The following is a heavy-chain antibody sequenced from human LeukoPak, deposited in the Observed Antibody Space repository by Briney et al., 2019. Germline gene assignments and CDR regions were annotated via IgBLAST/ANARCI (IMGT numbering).Heavy chain of an antibody. J-gene: IGHJ4*02. CDR1: GFTFDDYG. CDR2: INWNGGST. Sequence: GGSLRLSCAASGFTFDDYGMSWVRQAPGKGLEWVSGINWNGGSTGYADSVKGRFTISRDNSKNTLYLQMNSLRAEDTAVYYCAKVGHNWNHGYWGRGTLVTVSS. CDR3: AKVGHNWNHGY. D-gene: IGHD1-1*01. V-gene: IGHV3-20*04.